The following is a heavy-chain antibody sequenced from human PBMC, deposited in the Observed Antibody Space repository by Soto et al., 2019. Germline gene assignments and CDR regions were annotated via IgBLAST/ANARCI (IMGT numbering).Heavy chain of an antibody. CDR2: IIPIFGTA. CDR3: ARTPIAVARNNWFDP. Sequence: ASVKVSCKASGGTFSSYAISWVRQAPGQGLEWMGGIIPIFGTANYAQKFQGRVTITADESTSTAYMELSSLRSEDTAVYYCARTPIAVARNNWFDPWGQGTLVTVSS. D-gene: IGHD6-19*01. CDR1: GGTFSSYA. J-gene: IGHJ5*02. V-gene: IGHV1-69*13.